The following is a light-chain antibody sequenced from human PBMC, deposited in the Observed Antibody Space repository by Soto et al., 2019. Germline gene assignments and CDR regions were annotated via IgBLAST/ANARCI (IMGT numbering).Light chain of an antibody. Sequence: EIVMTQSPATLSVSPGERATLSCRASQSVSSNLAWYQQKPGQAPRLLIYGASTRATGIPARFSGSGSGTEFTLTISSLQSEDFAVYYCQQYNNWPLGTLGQGTKVEIK. CDR3: QQYNNWPLGT. CDR2: GAS. J-gene: IGKJ1*01. V-gene: IGKV3-15*01. CDR1: QSVSSN.